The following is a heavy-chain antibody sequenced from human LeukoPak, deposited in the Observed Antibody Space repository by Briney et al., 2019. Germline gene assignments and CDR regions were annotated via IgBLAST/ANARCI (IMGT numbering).Heavy chain of an antibody. CDR1: GGSFSGYY. CDR3: ARGSKMLGYNWFDP. Sequence: SETLSLTCAVYGGSFSGYYWNWIRQPPGKGLEWIGEINHSGSTNYIPSLKSRVTISVDTSKNQFSLKLCSVTAADTAVYYCARGSKMLGYNWFDPWGQGTLVTVSS. D-gene: IGHD1-26*01. CDR2: INHSGST. J-gene: IGHJ5*02. V-gene: IGHV4-34*01.